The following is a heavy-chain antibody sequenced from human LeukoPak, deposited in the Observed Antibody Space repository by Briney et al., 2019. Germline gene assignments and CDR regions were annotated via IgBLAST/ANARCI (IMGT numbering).Heavy chain of an antibody. CDR1: GFTFSDYA. J-gene: IGHJ4*02. CDR2: TYYSGST. V-gene: IGHV4-30-4*08. Sequence: LRLSCTTSGFTFSDYAVSWVRQPPGKGLEWIGYTYYSGSTYYNPSLKSRVTVSVDTSKNQFSLKLSSVTATDTAVYYCARDLKQGYSYGYFDYWGQGTLVTVSS. CDR3: ARDLKQGYSYGYFDY. D-gene: IGHD5-18*01.